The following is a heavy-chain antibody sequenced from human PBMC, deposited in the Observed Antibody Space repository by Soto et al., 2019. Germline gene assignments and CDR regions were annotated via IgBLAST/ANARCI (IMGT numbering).Heavy chain of an antibody. CDR3: AHCRGGGASF. D-gene: IGHD3-16*01. Sequence: QITLNESGPALVKPTQTLTLTCTFSGFSLNTRDVGVGWIRQPTGKALEWLGVVYWDDDKTYSPSLKSRLTITKDTPKNQVVLRMTKMDPVDTSTYYGAHCRGGGASFWGQGTLVTVSS. CDR1: GFSLNTRDVG. CDR2: VYWDDDK. J-gene: IGHJ4*02. V-gene: IGHV2-5*02.